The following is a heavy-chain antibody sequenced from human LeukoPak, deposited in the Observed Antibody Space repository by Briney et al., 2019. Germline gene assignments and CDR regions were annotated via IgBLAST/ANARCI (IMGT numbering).Heavy chain of an antibody. J-gene: IGHJ4*02. CDR1: GYTFTGYY. CDR2: INPNSGDT. CDR3: ANNWAGDSGY. V-gene: IGHV1-2*02. D-gene: IGHD4-17*01. Sequence: ASVKVSSKASGYTFTGYYIHWVRQAPGQGLEWMGWINPNSGDTKYAQKFQGRVTMTRDTSISTAYMELSRLRSDDTAIYYCANNWAGDSGYWGQGTLVTVSS.